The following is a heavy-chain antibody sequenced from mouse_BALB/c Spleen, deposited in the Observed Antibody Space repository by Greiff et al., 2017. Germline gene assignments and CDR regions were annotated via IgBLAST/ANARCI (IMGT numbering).Heavy chain of an antibody. CDR1: GFTFSSYA. D-gene: IGHD2-1*01. V-gene: IGHV5-9-4*01. CDR3: ARDLPGAMDY. CDR2: ISSGGSYT. J-gene: IGHJ4*01. Sequence: EVKLVESGGGLVKPGGSLKLSCAASGFTFSSYAMSWVRRSPEKRLEWVAEISSGGSYTYYPDTVTGRFTISRDNAKNTLYLEMSSLRSEDTAMYYCARDLPGAMDYWGQGTSVTVSS.